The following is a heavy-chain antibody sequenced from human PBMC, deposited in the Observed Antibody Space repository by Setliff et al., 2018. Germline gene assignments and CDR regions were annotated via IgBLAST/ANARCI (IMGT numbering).Heavy chain of an antibody. CDR2: INPDGSAK. V-gene: IGHV3-7*03. D-gene: IGHD2-2*01. CDR1: GFSFRTYW. J-gene: IGHJ5*02. CDR3: AKDRWGYADP. Sequence: GGSLRLSCEASGFSFRTYWLSWVRQAPGKGLEWVASINPDGSAKYHADSVKGRFTVSRDNAMDTLFLQMNGLTTDDTAKYFCAKDRWGYADPWGQGTLVTVSS.